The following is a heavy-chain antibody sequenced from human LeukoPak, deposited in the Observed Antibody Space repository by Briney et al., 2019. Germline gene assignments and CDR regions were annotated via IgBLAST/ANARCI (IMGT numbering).Heavy chain of an antibody. CDR1: GFTFGDYA. V-gene: IGHV3-49*04. D-gene: IGHD2-21*01. Sequence: GGSLRLSCTASGFTFGDYAMSWVRQAPGKGLEWVGFIRSKAYGGTTEYAASVKGRFTISRDDSKSIAYLQMNSLKTEDTAVYYCTRDLKGYGGDPYYYYYMDVWGKGTTVTVSS. J-gene: IGHJ6*03. CDR2: IRSKAYGGTT. CDR3: TRDLKGYGGDPYYYYYMDV.